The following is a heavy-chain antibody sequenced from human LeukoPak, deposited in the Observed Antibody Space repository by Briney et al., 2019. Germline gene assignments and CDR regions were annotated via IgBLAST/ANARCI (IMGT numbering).Heavy chain of an antibody. J-gene: IGHJ4*02. CDR3: ARRRGYSGYDDY. V-gene: IGHV3-23*01. Sequence: GGSLRLSCAASGVTFSSNAMSCVCEAPGRGLEWGSAISGSGGSTYYADSVKGRFTISRDNSKNTLYLQMKSLRAEDTAVYYCARRRGYSGYDDYWGQGTLVTVSS. CDR2: ISGSGGST. CDR1: GVTFSSNA. D-gene: IGHD5-12*01.